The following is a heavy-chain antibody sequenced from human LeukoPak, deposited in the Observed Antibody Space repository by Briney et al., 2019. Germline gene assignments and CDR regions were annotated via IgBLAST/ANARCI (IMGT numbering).Heavy chain of an antibody. CDR2: IYYSGST. J-gene: IGHJ3*02. CDR3: AREADVFSDAFDI. D-gene: IGHD2-21*01. Sequence: SQTLSLTCTVSGGSISSGDYYWSWIRQPPGKGLEWIGYIYYSGSTYYNPSLKSRVTISVDTSKNQFSLKLSSVTAADTAVYYCAREADVFSDAFDIWGQGTMVTVSS. V-gene: IGHV4-30-4*08. CDR1: GGSISSGDYY.